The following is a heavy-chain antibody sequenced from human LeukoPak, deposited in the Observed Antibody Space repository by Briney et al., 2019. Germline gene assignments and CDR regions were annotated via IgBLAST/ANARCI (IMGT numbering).Heavy chain of an antibody. CDR2: MYITGST. D-gene: IGHD5-18*01. Sequence: PSETLSLTCSVSGGSLSSYYWNWIRQPAGKGLEWIGHMYITGSTNYNPALKSRVSMSLDTSKNQFSLKLSSVTAADTAVYYCATSVDTAMVGVYWGQGTLVTVSS. CDR1: GGSLSSYY. CDR3: ATSVDTAMVGVY. J-gene: IGHJ4*02. V-gene: IGHV4-4*07.